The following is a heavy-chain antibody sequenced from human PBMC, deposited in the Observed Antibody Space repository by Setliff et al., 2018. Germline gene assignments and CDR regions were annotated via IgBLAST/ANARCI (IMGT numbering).Heavy chain of an antibody. J-gene: IGHJ5*01. D-gene: IGHD2-15*01. CDR1: GDFISSGSYY. CDR3: ARARYCSGGRCYWTWLDS. V-gene: IGHV4-61*09. CDR2: VSSRGNT. Sequence: SETLSLTCSLSGDFISSGSYYWSWIRQTAGNGLEWIGHVSSRGNTNYNPSLKSRVTTSIDTSKNQFSLKLSSVTAADTAVYYCARARYCSGGRCYWTWLDSWAQGTLVTVSS.